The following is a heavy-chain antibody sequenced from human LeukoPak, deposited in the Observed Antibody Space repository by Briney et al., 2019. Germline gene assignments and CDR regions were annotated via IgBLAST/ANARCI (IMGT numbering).Heavy chain of an antibody. J-gene: IGHJ4*02. CDR1: GGSISSYY. Sequence: SETLSLTCTVSGGSISSYYWSWIRQPPGKGLEWIGYIYYSGSTNYNPSLKSRVTISVDTSKNQFSLKLSSVTAADTAVYYCARRGTGVEKYFDYWGQGTLVTVSS. V-gene: IGHV4-59*01. CDR3: ARRGTGVEKYFDY. D-gene: IGHD7-27*01. CDR2: IYYSGST.